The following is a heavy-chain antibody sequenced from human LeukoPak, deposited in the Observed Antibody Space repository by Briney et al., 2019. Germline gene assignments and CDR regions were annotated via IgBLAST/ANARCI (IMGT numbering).Heavy chain of an antibody. V-gene: IGHV3-53*01. CDR1: GFTVSSSY. CDR3: AREEVSLVATITGYYYYYYMDV. J-gene: IGHJ6*03. D-gene: IGHD5-12*01. Sequence: GGSLRLSCAASGFTVSSSYMSWVRQAPGKGLEWVSVIYSGGSTYYADSVKGRFTISRDNSKNTLYLQMNSLRAEDTAVYYCAREEVSLVATITGYYYYYYMDVWGKGTTVTVSS. CDR2: IYSGGST.